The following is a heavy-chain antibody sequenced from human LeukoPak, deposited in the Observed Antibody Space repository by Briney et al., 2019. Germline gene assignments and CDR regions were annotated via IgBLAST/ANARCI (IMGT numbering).Heavy chain of an antibody. D-gene: IGHD2-2*01. V-gene: IGHV4-34*01. Sequence: SETLSLTCAVYGGSFSGYYWGWIRQPPGKGLEWIGEINHSGSTNYNPSLKSRVSISVDTSKNQFSLKLNSVTAADTAVYYCARAPGAAIDWGQGTLVTVSS. CDR1: GGSFSGYY. J-gene: IGHJ4*02. CDR3: ARAPGAAID. CDR2: INHSGST.